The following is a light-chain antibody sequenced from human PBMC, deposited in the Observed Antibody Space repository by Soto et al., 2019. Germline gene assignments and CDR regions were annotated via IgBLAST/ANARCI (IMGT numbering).Light chain of an antibody. Sequence: DIQMTQSPSSLSASVGDRVTITFRASQGISNYLAWYRQKPGKVPKLLIYAASTLQSRVPSRFSGSGSGTDFTLTISSLQPEDAATYYCQKYNRARLSFGGGPKVEIK. CDR3: QKYNRARLS. CDR1: QGISNY. V-gene: IGKV1-27*01. CDR2: AAS. J-gene: IGKJ4*01.